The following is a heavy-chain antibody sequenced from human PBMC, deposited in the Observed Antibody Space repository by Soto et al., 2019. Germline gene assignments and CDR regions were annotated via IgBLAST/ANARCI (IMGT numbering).Heavy chain of an antibody. D-gene: IGHD3-3*02. CDR2: IYSGGST. Sequence: GGSLRLSCAASGFTVSSNYMSWVRQAPGKGLEWVSVIYSGGSTYYADSVKGRFTISRDNSKNTLYLQMNSLRAEDMAVYYCARSLSLYYFDYWGQGTLVTVSS. V-gene: IGHV3-53*01. CDR3: ARSLSLYYFDY. CDR1: GFTVSSNY. J-gene: IGHJ4*02.